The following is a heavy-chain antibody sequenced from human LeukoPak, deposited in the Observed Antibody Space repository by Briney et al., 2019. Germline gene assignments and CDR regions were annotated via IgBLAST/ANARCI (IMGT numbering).Heavy chain of an antibody. CDR3: ARHLPYSSSWYPAFDY. J-gene: IGHJ4*02. Sequence: SETLSLTCTVSGGSISSSSYYWGWIRQPPGKGLEWIGSIYYSGSTYYNPSLKSRVTISVDTSKNQFSLKLSSVTAADTAVYYCARHLPYSSSWYPAFDYWGQGTLVTVSS. CDR2: IYYSGST. CDR1: GGSISSSSYY. V-gene: IGHV4-39*01. D-gene: IGHD6-13*01.